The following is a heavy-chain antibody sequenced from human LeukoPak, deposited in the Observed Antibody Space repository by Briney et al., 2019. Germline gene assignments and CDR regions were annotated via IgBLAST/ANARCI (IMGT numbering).Heavy chain of an antibody. J-gene: IGHJ4*02. CDR1: GFTFSSYG. V-gene: IGHV3-33*01. CDR2: IWYDGSNK. D-gene: IGHD3-3*01. Sequence: GGSLRLSCAASGFTFSSYGMHWVRQAPGKGLEWVAVIWYDGSNKYYADSVKGRFTISRDNSKNTLYLQMNSLRAEDTAVYYCAREFYKGDFWSGNDWGQGTLVTVSS. CDR3: AREFYKGDFWSGND.